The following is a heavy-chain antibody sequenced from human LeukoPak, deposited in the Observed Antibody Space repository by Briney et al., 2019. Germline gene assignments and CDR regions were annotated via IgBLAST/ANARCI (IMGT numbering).Heavy chain of an antibody. J-gene: IGHJ4*02. D-gene: IGHD1-26*01. CDR2: IKQDGSEE. CDR3: ARGGSYPGC. V-gene: IGHV3-7*03. Sequence: GGSLRLSCAASGFTFSNYWMSWVRQAPGKGLEWVAKIKQDGSEEYYVDSVKGRFTISRDNAKNSLFLQMNSLRVEDTAIYYCARGGSYPGCWGQGTLVTVSS. CDR1: GFTFSNYW.